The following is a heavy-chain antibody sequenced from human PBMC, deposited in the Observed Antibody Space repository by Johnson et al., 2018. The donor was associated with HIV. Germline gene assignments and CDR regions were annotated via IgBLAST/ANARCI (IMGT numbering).Heavy chain of an antibody. CDR2: IYSGDNT. J-gene: IGHJ3*01. CDR3: ARVSLAYSYRYDALDF. Sequence: VQLVESGGGLVQPGGSLRLSCAASRLSVSKNYMSWVRQAPGKGLEWVSLIYSGDNTKYADSVKGRFTISRDNSKNTLFLQMNSLRPEDTAVYFCARVSLAYSYRYDALDFWGQGTMVTVSS. V-gene: IGHV3-66*02. D-gene: IGHD5-18*01. CDR1: RLSVSKNY.